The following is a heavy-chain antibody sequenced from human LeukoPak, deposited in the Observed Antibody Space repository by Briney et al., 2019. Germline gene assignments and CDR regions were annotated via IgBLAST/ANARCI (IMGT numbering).Heavy chain of an antibody. J-gene: IGHJ5*02. CDR2: ISSSGSTI. CDR1: GFTFSSYA. V-gene: IGHV3-48*03. CDR3: ARAPTKFRRDWFDP. D-gene: IGHD3-9*01. Sequence: QTGGSLILSCAASGFTFSSYAMSWVRQAPGKGLEWVSYISSSGSTIYYADSVKGRFTISRDNAKNSLYLQMNNLRVEDTAVYYCARAPTKFRRDWFDPWGQGTLVTVSS.